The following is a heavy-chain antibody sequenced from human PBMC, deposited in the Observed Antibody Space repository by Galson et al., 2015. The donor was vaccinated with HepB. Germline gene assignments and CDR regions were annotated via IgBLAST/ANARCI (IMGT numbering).Heavy chain of an antibody. J-gene: IGHJ4*02. CDR2: ISAYNGNT. CDR3: AIRLGDRDPNFEY. V-gene: IGHV1-18*01. D-gene: IGHD1-1*01. CDR1: GYTFHEHG. Sequence: SVKVSCKASGYTFHEHGVNWVRQAPGQGLEWMGRISAYNGNTKYAQTFQHRVTMTTDTSTSTAHMGLRSLRSDDTAVYYCAIRLGDRDPNFEYWGQGTLVTVSS.